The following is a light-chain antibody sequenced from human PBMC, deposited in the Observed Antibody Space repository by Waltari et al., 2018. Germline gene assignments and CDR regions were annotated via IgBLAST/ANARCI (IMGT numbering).Light chain of an antibody. CDR2: DVN. J-gene: IGLJ2*01. CDR3: TSYADIIPVV. V-gene: IGLV2-14*03. CDR1: SSAVDY. Sequence: QSALTQPASVSGSPGQSITISCTGSSSAVDYVSWYQQFPGKAPKVLIYDVNRRPSGVSNRFSGSKSGSTASLTISGLQPRDEADYYCTSYADIIPVVFGGGTKLTVL.